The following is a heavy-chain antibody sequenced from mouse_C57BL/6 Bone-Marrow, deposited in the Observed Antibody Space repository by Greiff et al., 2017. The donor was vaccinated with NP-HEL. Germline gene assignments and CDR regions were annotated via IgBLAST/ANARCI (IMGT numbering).Heavy chain of an antibody. CDR1: GFTFSSYA. D-gene: IGHD1-1*01. CDR3: ARASHYYGSRRDAMDY. V-gene: IGHV5-4*01. Sequence: EVHLVESGGGLVKPGGSLKLSCAASGFTFSSYAMSWVRQTPEKRLEWVATISDGGSYTYYPDNVKGRFTISRDNAKNNLYLQMSHLKSEDTAMYYCARASHYYGSRRDAMDYWGQGTSVTVSS. J-gene: IGHJ4*01. CDR2: ISDGGSYT.